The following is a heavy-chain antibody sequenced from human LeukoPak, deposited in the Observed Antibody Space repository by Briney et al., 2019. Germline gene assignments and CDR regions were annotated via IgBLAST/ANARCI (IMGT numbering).Heavy chain of an antibody. CDR1: GFTFSRYW. D-gene: IGHD1-26*01. J-gene: IGHJ4*02. Sequence: GGSLRLSCTASGFTFSRYWMTWVRQAPGKGLEWVANIKEDGSAKYYVDSMKGRFTISRDNAKNSLYLQINSLRAEDTAVYYCAKDIASPRGVGATKYRVGGFDYWGQGTLVTVSS. CDR2: IKEDGSAK. CDR3: AKDIASPRGVGATKYRVGGFDY. V-gene: IGHV3-7*01.